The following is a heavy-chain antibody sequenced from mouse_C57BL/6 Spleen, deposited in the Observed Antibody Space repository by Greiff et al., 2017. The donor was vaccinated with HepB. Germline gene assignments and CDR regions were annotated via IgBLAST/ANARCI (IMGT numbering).Heavy chain of an antibody. D-gene: IGHD3-3*01. CDR1: GYTFTSYW. CDR3: AREGTRYFDV. V-gene: IGHV1-61*01. CDR2: IYPSDSET. Sequence: QVQLQQPGAELVRPGSSVKLSCKASGYTFTSYWMDWVKQRPGKGLEWIGNIYPSDSETHYNQKFKDKATLTVDKSSSTAYMQLSSLTSEDSAVYYCAREGTRYFDVWGTGTTVTVSS. J-gene: IGHJ1*03.